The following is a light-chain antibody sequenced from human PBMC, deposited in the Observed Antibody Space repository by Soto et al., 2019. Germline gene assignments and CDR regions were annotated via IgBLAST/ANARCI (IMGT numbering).Light chain of an antibody. Sequence: DIKLTPSPSDMSASVCDRVTITCRASQGISKYLAWFQQKPVKVPKRLIYAASRLQSGVPSRFSGSRAGTELTLPISSLQPEDFATSYCLQHNSYPWTFGQGTKVEIK. CDR2: AAS. CDR1: QGISKY. J-gene: IGKJ1*01. CDR3: LQHNSYPWT. V-gene: IGKV1-17*03.